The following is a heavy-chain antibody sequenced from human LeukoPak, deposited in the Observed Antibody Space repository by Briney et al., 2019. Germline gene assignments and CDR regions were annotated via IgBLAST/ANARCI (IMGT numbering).Heavy chain of an antibody. Sequence: SETLSLTCTVSGGSISTYYWSWIRQPAGKGLERIGRIYTSGSTNYNPSLKSRVTMSVDTSKNQFSLKLSSVTAADTAVYYCAREEGYYDFWSAPSGFDYWGQGTLVTVSS. J-gene: IGHJ4*02. D-gene: IGHD3-3*01. CDR3: AREEGYYDFWSAPSGFDY. CDR1: GGSISTYY. CDR2: IYTSGST. V-gene: IGHV4-4*07.